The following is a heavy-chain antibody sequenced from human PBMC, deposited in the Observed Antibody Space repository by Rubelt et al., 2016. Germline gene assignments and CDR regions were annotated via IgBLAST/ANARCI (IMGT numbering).Heavy chain of an antibody. Sequence: GGGLVQPGGSLRLSCAASGLTFSNYAMSWVRQAPGKGLEWVSALTGRGGSTYYTDSVKGRFTISRDNSKNTLYLQMNSLRAADTAVYYCATYCGSDPCYGWNYYGMDVWGQGTRSPSP. J-gene: IGHJ6*02. V-gene: IGHV3-23*01. CDR2: LTGRGGST. CDR1: GLTFSNYA. CDR3: ATYCGSDPCYGWNYYGMDV. D-gene: IGHD2-21*02.